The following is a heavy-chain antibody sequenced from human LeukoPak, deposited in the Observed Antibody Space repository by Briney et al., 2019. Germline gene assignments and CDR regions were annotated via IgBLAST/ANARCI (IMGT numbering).Heavy chain of an antibody. CDR1: GFTFSSYL. CDR3: TSGAYDGNHFDY. J-gene: IGHJ4*02. Sequence: GGSLRLSCAAAGFTFSSYLMYWLRQAPGKWLVWVSRINSDGSSTSYADSVKGRFTISRDNAKKTLYLQMNSLRAEETAVYYCTSGAYDGNHFDYWGQGPLVTVSP. V-gene: IGHV3-74*01. D-gene: IGHD4-23*01. CDR2: INSDGSST.